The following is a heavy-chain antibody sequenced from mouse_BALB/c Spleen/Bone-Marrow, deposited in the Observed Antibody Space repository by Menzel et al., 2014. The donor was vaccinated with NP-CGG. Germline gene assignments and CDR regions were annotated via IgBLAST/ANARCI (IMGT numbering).Heavy chain of an antibody. CDR2: IYPGSGST. Sequence: LQQPGSELVRPGASVKLSCKASGYTFTSYWMHWVKQRPGQGLEWIGNIYPGSGSTNYDEKFKSKATPTVDTSSSTAYMQLSSLTSEDSAVYYCTSYGAWFAYWGQGTLVTVSA. CDR1: GYTFTSYW. V-gene: IGHV1S22*01. D-gene: IGHD1-1*01. CDR3: TSYGAWFAY. J-gene: IGHJ3*01.